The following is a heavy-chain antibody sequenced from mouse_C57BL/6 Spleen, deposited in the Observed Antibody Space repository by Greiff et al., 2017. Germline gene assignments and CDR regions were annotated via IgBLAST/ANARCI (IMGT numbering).Heavy chain of an antibody. V-gene: IGHV1-55*01. CDR3: ARVGYYSNYLPWFAY. CDR1: GYTFTSYW. D-gene: IGHD2-5*01. J-gene: IGHJ3*01. CDR2: IYPGSGST. Sequence: QVHVKQPGAELVKPGASVKMSCKASGYTFTSYWITWVKQRPGQGLEWIGDIYPGSGSTNYNEKFKSKATLTVDTSSSTAYMQLSSLTSEDSAVYYCARVGYYSNYLPWFAYWGQGTLVTVSA.